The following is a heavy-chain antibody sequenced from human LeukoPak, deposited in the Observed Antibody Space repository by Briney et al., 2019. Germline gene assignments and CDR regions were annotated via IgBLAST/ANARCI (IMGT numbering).Heavy chain of an antibody. CDR1: GFTFSSYG. D-gene: IGHD3-3*01. J-gene: IGHJ4*02. CDR2: ISYDGSNK. CDR3: AKGYDFWSGPIDY. V-gene: IGHV3-30*18. Sequence: GRSLRLSCAASGFTFSSYGMHWVRQAPGKGLEWVAVISYDGSNKYYADSVKGRFTISRDNSKNTLYLQMNSLRAEDTAVYYCAKGYDFWSGPIDYWGQGTLVTVSS.